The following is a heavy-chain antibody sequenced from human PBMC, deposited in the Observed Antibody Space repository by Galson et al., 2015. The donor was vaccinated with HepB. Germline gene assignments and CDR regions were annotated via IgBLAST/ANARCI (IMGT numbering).Heavy chain of an antibody. CDR1: GFSFSDYA. J-gene: IGHJ4*02. V-gene: IGHV3-64D*06. CDR3: VTPPLEAYCSSTSCYFDH. CDR2: IGRDGTNT. Sequence: SLRLSCAASGFSFSDYALHWLRQSPGRGLESLAAIGRDGTNTYYSDSVKGRFTIYRDNSKNVIYLKMSSLRPEDTAVYFCVTPPLEAYCSSTSCYFDHWGQGTLVTVSS. D-gene: IGHD2-2*01.